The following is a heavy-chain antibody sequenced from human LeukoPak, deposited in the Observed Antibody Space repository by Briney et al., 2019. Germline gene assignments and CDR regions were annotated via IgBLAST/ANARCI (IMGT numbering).Heavy chain of an antibody. V-gene: IGHV4-34*01. CDR2: INHSGST. Sequence: PSETLSLTCAVYGGSFSGYYWSWIRQPPGKGLEWIGEINHSGSTNYNPSLKSRVTISVDTSKNQFSLKLSSVTAADTAVYYCARDGTIAARPYYYDSSGPVGFDYWGQGTLVTVSS. D-gene: IGHD3-22*01. CDR1: GGSFSGYY. J-gene: IGHJ4*02. CDR3: ARDGTIAARPYYYDSSGPVGFDY.